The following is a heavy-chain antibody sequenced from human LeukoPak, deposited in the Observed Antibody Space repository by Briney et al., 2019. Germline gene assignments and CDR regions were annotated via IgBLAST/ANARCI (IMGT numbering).Heavy chain of an antibody. CDR1: GGSFSGYY. CDR3: ARVGLRYYYDSSGYSHWFDP. CDR2: INHSGST. Sequence: SETLSLTCAVYGGSFSGYYWSWVRQPPGKGLEWIGEINHSGSTNYNPSLKSRVTISVDTSKNQFSLKLSSVTAADTAVYHCARVGLRYYYDSSGYSHWFDPWGQGTLVTVSS. D-gene: IGHD3-22*01. V-gene: IGHV4-34*01. J-gene: IGHJ5*02.